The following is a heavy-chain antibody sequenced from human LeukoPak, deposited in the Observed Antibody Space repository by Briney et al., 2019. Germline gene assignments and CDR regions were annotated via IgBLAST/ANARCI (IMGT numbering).Heavy chain of an antibody. V-gene: IGHV1-18*01. CDR2: ISAYSST. CDR3: ATPCSGGSCYWPDDAFDF. Sequence: ASVKVSCKASGYTFTNYGMSWMRQAPGQGLEWMDWISAYSSTNYARKFQGRITMTTDASTTTAYMELRSLRSDDTAVYYCATPCSGGSCYWPDDAFDFWGQGTMVTVSP. J-gene: IGHJ3*01. D-gene: IGHD2-15*01. CDR1: GYTFTNYG.